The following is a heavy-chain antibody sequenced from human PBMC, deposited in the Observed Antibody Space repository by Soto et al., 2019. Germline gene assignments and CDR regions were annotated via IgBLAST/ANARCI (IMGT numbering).Heavy chain of an antibody. V-gene: IGHV3-30-3*01. CDR1: GFTFSSYA. Sequence: QVQLVESGGGVVQPGRSLRLSCAASGFTFSSYAMHWVRQAPGKGPEWVAVISYDGSNKYYADSVKGRFTISRDNSKNTLYLQMNSLRAEDTAVYYCARAKGRQIVVAPFDYWGQGTLVTVSS. J-gene: IGHJ4*02. CDR3: ARAKGRQIVVAPFDY. CDR2: ISYDGSNK. D-gene: IGHD3-22*01.